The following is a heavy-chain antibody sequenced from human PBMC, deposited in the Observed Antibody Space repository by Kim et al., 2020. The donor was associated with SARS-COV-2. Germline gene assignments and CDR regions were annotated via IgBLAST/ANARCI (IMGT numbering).Heavy chain of an antibody. CDR3: VRPNHTPLGHSYGEVDS. V-gene: IGHV3-23*01. D-gene: IGHD5-18*01. J-gene: IGHJ4*02. Sequence: VKGRFSISRDNSKNTVYLQMNSLRAEDTAVYYCVRPNHTPLGHSYGEVDSWGQGTLVTVSS.